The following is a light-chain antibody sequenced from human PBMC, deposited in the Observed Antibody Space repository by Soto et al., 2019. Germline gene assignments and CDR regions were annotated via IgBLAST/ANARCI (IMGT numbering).Light chain of an antibody. CDR2: GAS. V-gene: IGKV3-15*01. CDR3: QQYNNWPQP. J-gene: IGKJ1*01. Sequence: EIVMTQSPATLSVSPGERATLYCRASQSVSSNLAWYQQKPGQAPRLLIYGASTRATGIPARFSGSGSGTEFTLTISSLQSEYFAVYYCQQYNNWPQPFGQGTKVEIK. CDR1: QSVSSN.